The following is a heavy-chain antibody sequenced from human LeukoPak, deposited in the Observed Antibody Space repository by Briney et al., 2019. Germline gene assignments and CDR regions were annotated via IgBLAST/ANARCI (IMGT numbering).Heavy chain of an antibody. D-gene: IGHD3-10*01. CDR1: TYNSHNTY. J-gene: IGHJ4*02. CDR3: TTDHYYGSGSSTRFDY. CDR2: IKSKTDGGTT. Sequence: GQTLRLTTETYTYNSHNTYMNTVHKPPRTAQETARRIKSKTDGGTTDYAAPVKGRFTISRDDPKNTLYLQMNSLKTEDTAVYYCTTDHYYGSGSSTRFDYWGQGTLVTVYS. V-gene: IGHV3-15*01.